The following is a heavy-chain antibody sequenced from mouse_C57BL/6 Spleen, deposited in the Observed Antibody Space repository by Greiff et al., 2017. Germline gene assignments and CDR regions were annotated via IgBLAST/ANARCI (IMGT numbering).Heavy chain of an antibody. CDR2: IYPGDGDT. V-gene: IGHV1-82*01. CDR3: ARSRDDYDEGAWFAY. CDR1: GYAFSSSW. J-gene: IGHJ3*01. D-gene: IGHD2-4*01. Sequence: VQLQQSGPELVQPGASVKISCKASGYAFSSSWMNWVHQMPGKGLEWIGRIYPGDGDTNYHGKFKGKATLTADKSSSTAYMQLSSLTSEDAAVYFCARSRDDYDEGAWFAYWGQGTLVTVSA.